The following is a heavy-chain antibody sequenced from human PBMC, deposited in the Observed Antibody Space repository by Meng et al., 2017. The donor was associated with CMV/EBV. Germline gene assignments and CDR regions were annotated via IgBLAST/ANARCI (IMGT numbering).Heavy chain of an antibody. CDR3: ASTARNYYYYGMDV. CDR2: IYSGGST. J-gene: IGHJ6*02. CDR1: GFTVSSNY. D-gene: IGHD2-21*02. V-gene: IGHV3-66*02. Sequence: GESLKISCAASGFTVSSNYMSWVRQAPGKGLEWVSVIYSGGSTYYADSVKGRFTISRDNSKNTLYLQMKSLRPEDTAVYYCASTARNYYYYGMDVWGQGTTVTVSS.